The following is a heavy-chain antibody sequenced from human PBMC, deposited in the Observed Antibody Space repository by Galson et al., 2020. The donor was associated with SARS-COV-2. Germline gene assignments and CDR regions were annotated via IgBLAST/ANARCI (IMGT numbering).Heavy chain of an antibody. Sequence: ASVKVSCKASGYTFTSYGISWVRQAPGQGLEWMGWISAYTGNTNYAQKLQGRVTMTTDTSTSTAYMELRSLRSDDTAVYYCARGSGYSGYAPRDDAFDIWGQGTMVTVSS. J-gene: IGHJ3*02. D-gene: IGHD5-12*01. CDR1: GYTFTSYG. CDR2: ISAYTGNT. CDR3: ARGSGYSGYAPRDDAFDI. V-gene: IGHV1-18*01.